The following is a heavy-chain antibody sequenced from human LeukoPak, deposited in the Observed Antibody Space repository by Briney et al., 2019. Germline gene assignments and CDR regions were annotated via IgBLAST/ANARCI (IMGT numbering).Heavy chain of an antibody. D-gene: IGHD6-13*01. CDR2: IKQDGSEK. CDR1: GFTLSNYW. J-gene: IGHJ6*03. CDR3: ARDIIAAAGRYGEYHYYYMDV. V-gene: IGHV3-7*01. Sequence: PGGSLRLSCAASGFTLSNYWMSWVRQARGKGLEWVANIKQDGSEKYYVDSVKGRFTISRDDAENSLYLQMNSLRAEDTAVYYCARDIIAAAGRYGEYHYYYMDVWGKGTTVTISS.